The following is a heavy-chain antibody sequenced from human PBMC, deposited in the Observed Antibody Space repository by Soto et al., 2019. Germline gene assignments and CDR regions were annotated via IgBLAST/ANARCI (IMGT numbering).Heavy chain of an antibody. D-gene: IGHD3-10*01. Sequence: QVQLVGSGGGVVQPGRSLRLSCAASGFTFSSYGMHWVRQAPGTGLACAAVISYDGSNKYYADSVTGRITSSRDNSYNTLYLRMNSLRSEKKAVYYCAKRRPVRGVIIRGGWFDYCGQGTLVTVSS. CDR2: ISYDGSNK. CDR1: GFTFSSYG. CDR3: AKRRPVRGVIIRGGWFDY. V-gene: IGHV3-30*18. J-gene: IGHJ4*02.